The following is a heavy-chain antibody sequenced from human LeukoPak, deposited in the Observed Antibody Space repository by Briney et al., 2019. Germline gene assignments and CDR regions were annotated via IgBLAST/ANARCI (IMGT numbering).Heavy chain of an antibody. V-gene: IGHV1-18*01. Sequence: ASVKVSCKASGYTFTSYGISWVRQAPGQGLEWLGWISAYNGNTNYAQKLQGRVTMTTDTSTSTAYMELRSLRSDDTAVYYCARDRYSSGWYDAFDIWGQGTMVTASS. J-gene: IGHJ3*02. CDR3: ARDRYSSGWYDAFDI. CDR2: ISAYNGNT. D-gene: IGHD6-19*01. CDR1: GYTFTSYG.